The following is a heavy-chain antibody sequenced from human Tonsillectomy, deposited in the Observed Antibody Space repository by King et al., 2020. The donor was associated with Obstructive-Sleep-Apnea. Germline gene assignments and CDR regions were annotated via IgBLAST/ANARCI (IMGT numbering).Heavy chain of an antibody. CDR3: AGERDGSGSSPSYGMDV. CDR2: INPSGGST. V-gene: IGHV1-46*01. CDR1: GYTFTSYY. D-gene: IGHD3-10*01. Sequence: VQLVESGAEVKKPGASVKVSCKASGYTFTSYYMHWVRQAPGQGLEWMGIINPSGGSTSYAQKFQGRVTMTRDTSTSTVYMELSSLRSEDTAVYYCAGERDGSGSSPSYGMDVWGQGTTVTVSS. J-gene: IGHJ6*02.